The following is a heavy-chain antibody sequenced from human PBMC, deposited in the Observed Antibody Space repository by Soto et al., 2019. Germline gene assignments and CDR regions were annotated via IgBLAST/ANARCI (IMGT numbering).Heavy chain of an antibody. V-gene: IGHV4-34*01. CDR2: INHSGST. D-gene: IGHD2-15*01. J-gene: IGHJ4*02. CDR1: GGSFSGYY. CDR3: ARSSDCSGGSCRRGSDY. Sequence: QVQLQQWGAGLLKPSETLSLTCAVYGGSFSGYYWSWIRQPPGKGLEWIGEINHSGSTNYNPSLKSRVTISVDTSKNQFSLKLSSVTAADTAVYYCARSSDCSGGSCRRGSDYWGQGTLVTVSS.